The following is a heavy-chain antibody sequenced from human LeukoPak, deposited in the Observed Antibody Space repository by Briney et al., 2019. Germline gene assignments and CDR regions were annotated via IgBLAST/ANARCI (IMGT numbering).Heavy chain of an antibody. J-gene: IGHJ5*02. Sequence: EASVKVSCKASGGTFSSYAISWVRQAPGHGLEWMGGLIPIFGTANYAQKFQGRVTITADESTSTAYMELSNLRSEDTAVYYCAGGRCSRTGCPGDNWFDPGARGTLVTVSS. CDR1: GGTFSSYA. CDR3: AGGRCSRTGCPGDNWFDP. V-gene: IGHV1-69*01. D-gene: IGHD2-2*01. CDR2: LIPIFGTA.